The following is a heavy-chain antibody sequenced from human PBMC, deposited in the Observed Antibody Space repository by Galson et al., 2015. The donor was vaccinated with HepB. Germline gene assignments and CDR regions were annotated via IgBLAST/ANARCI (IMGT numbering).Heavy chain of an antibody. CDR3: AKDRSSGWYKLGYYYYYYGMDV. CDR1: GFTFSSYA. D-gene: IGHD6-19*01. Sequence: SLRLSCAASGFTFSSYAVSWVRQAPGKGLEWVSAISGSGGSTYYADSVKGRFTISRDNSKNTLYLQMNSLRAEDTAVYYCAKDRSSGWYKLGYYYYYYGMDVWGQGTTVTVSS. CDR2: ISGSGGST. V-gene: IGHV3-23*01. J-gene: IGHJ6*02.